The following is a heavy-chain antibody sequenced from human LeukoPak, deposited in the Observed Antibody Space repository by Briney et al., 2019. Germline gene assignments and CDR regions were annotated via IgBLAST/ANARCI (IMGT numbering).Heavy chain of an antibody. D-gene: IGHD4-17*01. Sequence: NPGGSLRLSCSASGFDLSPYTMNWVRQAPGKGLGWVASISSTSSYMYYGDSLKGRFTISRDNAKNTLYLQLGSLRAEDTATYYCARRVTTFLSWGQGTLVIVSS. V-gene: IGHV3-21*01. CDR2: ISSTSSYM. J-gene: IGHJ4*02. CDR3: ARRVTTFLS. CDR1: GFDLSPYT.